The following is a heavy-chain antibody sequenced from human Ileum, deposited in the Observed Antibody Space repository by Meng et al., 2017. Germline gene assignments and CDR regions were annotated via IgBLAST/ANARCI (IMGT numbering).Heavy chain of an antibody. V-gene: IGHV3-74*03. Sequence: LGQPGGGFVQPGGSLQLAFSASGFQFSCSWKDWVRQVPGKGLVWVSRIKYDGSITMYADFVKGRFTISRDNAKNTLYLQMNNLRAEDTAVYYCARSDWFDPWGQGTLVTVSS. CDR1: GFQFSCSW. J-gene: IGHJ5*02. CDR3: ARSDWFDP. CDR2: IKYDGSIT.